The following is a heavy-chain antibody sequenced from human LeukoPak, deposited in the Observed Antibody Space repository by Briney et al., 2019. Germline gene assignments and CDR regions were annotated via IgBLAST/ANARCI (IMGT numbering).Heavy chain of an antibody. J-gene: IGHJ3*02. Sequence: PGGSLRLSCAASGFTFSSYWMSWVRQAPGKGLEWVANIKLDGSEKHYVDSVKGRFTIARDNAMNSLYVQMNSLRAEDTAVYYCARWYYSSGLRSVFDIWGQGTMVTVSS. V-gene: IGHV3-7*05. CDR1: GFTFSSYW. CDR3: ARWYYSSGLRSVFDI. CDR2: IKLDGSEK. D-gene: IGHD3-10*01.